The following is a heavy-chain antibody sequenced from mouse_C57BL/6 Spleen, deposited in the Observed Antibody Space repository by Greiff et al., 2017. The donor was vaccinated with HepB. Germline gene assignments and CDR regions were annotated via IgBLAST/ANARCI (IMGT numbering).Heavy chain of an antibody. CDR3: ARGWDGDY. D-gene: IGHD4-1*01. CDR1: GYTFTSYW. Sequence: VQGVESGAELAKPGASVKLSCKASGYTFTSYWMHWVKQRPGQGLEWIGYINPSSGYIKYNQKFKDKATLTADKSSSTAYMQLSSLTYEDSAVYYCARGWDGDYWGQGTTLTVSS. V-gene: IGHV1-7*01. J-gene: IGHJ2*01. CDR2: INPSSGYI.